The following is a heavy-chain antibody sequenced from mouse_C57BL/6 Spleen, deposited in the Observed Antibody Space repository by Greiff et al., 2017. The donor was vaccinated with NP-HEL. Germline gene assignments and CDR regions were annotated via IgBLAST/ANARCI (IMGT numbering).Heavy chain of an antibody. CDR2: IWSDGST. J-gene: IGHJ4*01. Sequence: VMLVESGPGLVAPSQSLSITCTVSGFSLTSYGVHWVRQPPGKGLEWLVVIWSDGSTTYNSALKSRLSISKDNSKSQVFLKMNSLQTDDTAMYYCARAPSYDYDNYAMDYWGQGTSVTVSS. CDR1: GFSLTSYG. V-gene: IGHV2-6*03. D-gene: IGHD2-4*01. CDR3: ARAPSYDYDNYAMDY.